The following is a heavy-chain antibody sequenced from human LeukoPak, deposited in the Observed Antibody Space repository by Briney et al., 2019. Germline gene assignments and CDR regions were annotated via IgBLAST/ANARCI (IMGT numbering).Heavy chain of an antibody. V-gene: IGHV3-53*01. CDR3: ARELYYDSSGFGY. CDR1: GFTVSSNY. D-gene: IGHD3-22*01. Sequence: GGSLRLSCAASGFTVSSNYMSWVRQAPGKGLEWVSVIYSGGSTYYADSVKGRFTISRDNAKNSLYLQMNSLRAEDTAVYYCARELYYDSSGFGYWGQGTLVTVSS. J-gene: IGHJ4*02. CDR2: IYSGGST.